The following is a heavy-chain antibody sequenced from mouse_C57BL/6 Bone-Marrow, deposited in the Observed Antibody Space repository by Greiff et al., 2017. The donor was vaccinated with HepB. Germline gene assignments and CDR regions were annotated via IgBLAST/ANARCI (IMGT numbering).Heavy chain of an antibody. V-gene: IGHV5-9*01. J-gene: IGHJ4*01. Sequence: EVKLMESGGGLVKPGGSLKLSCAASGFTFSSYTMSWVRQTPEKRLEWVATISGGGGNTYYPDSVKGRFPISRDNAKNTLYLQMSSLRSEDTALYYCARPYYYGSGSPHYWGQGTSVTVSS. CDR3: ARPYYYGSGSPHY. D-gene: IGHD1-1*01. CDR2: ISGGGGNT. CDR1: GFTFSSYT.